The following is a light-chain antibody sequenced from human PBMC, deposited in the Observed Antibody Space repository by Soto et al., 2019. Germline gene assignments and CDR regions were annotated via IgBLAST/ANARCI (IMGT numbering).Light chain of an antibody. V-gene: IGKV3-15*01. CDR1: QSVSSN. J-gene: IGKJ4*01. CDR3: QQYNNWPLT. Sequence: EIVMTQSPATLSVSPGERATLSCRARQSVSSNLAWYQQKPGQAPRLLIYGASTRATGIPARFSGSGSGTDFTLTISSLQSEDFAVYYCQQYNNWPLTFGGGTKVEIK. CDR2: GAS.